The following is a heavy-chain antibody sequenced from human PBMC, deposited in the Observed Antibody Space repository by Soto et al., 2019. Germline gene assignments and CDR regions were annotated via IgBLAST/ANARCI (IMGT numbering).Heavy chain of an antibody. D-gene: IGHD6-19*01. CDR3: AREQWLDPSDY. V-gene: IGHV1-46*01. J-gene: IGHJ4*02. CDR2: INPSGGST. Sequence: ASVKVSCKASGYTFTSYYMHWVRQAPGQGLEWMGIINPSGGSTSYAQKFQGRVTMTRDTSTSTVYMELSSLRSDDTAVYYCAREQWLDPSDYWGQGTLVTVSS. CDR1: GYTFTSYY.